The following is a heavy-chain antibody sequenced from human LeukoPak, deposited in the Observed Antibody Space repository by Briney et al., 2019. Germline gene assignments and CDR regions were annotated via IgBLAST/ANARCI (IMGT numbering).Heavy chain of an antibody. J-gene: IGHJ4*02. CDR2: ISWNSGSI. D-gene: IGHD2-2*01. CDR3: AKDRGSSTSSLDY. V-gene: IGHV3-9*01. Sequence: GGSLRLSCAASGFTFDDYAMHWVRQAPGKGLEWVSGISWNSGSIGYADSVKGRITISRDNAKNSLYLQMNSLRAEDTALYYCAKDRGSSTSSLDYWGQGTLVTVSS. CDR1: GFTFDDYA.